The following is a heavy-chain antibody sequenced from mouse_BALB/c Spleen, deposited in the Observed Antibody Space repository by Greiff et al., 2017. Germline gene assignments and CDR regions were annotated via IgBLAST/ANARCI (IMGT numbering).Heavy chain of an antibody. J-gene: IGHJ4*01. CDR2: ISYSGST. CDR3: ARERRGAMDY. Sequence: EVQLQESGPGLVKPSQSLSLTCTVTGYSITSDYAWNWIRQFPGNKLEWMGYISYSGSTSYNPSLKSRISITRDTSKNQFFLQLNSVTTEDTATYYCARERRGAMDYWGQGTSVTVSS. V-gene: IGHV3-2*02. D-gene: IGHD2-12*01. CDR1: GYSITSDYA.